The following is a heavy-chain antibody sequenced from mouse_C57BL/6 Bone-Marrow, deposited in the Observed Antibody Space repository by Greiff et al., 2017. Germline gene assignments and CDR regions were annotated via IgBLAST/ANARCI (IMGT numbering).Heavy chain of an antibody. J-gene: IGHJ4*01. D-gene: IGHD1-1*01. Sequence: VKLQESGAELMKPGASVKLSCKATGYTFTGYWIEWVKQRPGHGLEWIGEILPGSGSTNYNEKFKGEATFTADTSSNTAYLQLSSLTTEDSAIYYCAQERITTVVENAMDYWGQGTSVTVSS. CDR1: GYTFTGYW. CDR2: ILPGSGST. CDR3: AQERITTVVENAMDY. V-gene: IGHV1-9*01.